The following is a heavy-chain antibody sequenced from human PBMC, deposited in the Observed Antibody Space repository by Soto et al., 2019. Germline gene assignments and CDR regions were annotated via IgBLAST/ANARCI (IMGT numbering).Heavy chain of an antibody. D-gene: IGHD2-15*01. CDR3: ARDIRPRYCSGGSCYSDGGSDY. CDR2: INSDGSST. CDR1: GFTFSSYW. J-gene: IGHJ4*02. V-gene: IGHV3-74*01. Sequence: SLRLSCAASGFTFSSYWMHWVRQAPGKGLVWVSRINSDGSSTSYADSVKGRFTISRDNAKNTLYLQMNSLRAEDTAVYYCARDIRPRYCSGGSCYSDGGSDYWGQGTLVTVSS.